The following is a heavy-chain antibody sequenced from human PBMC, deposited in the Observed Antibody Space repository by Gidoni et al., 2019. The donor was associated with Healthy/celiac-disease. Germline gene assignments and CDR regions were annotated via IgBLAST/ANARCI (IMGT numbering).Heavy chain of an antibody. CDR3: AKVIGAIVVVTNWFDP. Sequence: EVQLLESGAGLVQPGGSLRLPRAASGSTFLSYAMSWVRQAPGKGLEWVSAISGSGGSTYYADSVKGRFTISRDNSKNTLYLQMNSLRAEDTAVYYCAKVIGAIVVVTNWFDPWGQGTLVTVSS. CDR2: ISGSGGST. J-gene: IGHJ5*02. D-gene: IGHD2-2*01. CDR1: GSTFLSYA. V-gene: IGHV3-23*01.